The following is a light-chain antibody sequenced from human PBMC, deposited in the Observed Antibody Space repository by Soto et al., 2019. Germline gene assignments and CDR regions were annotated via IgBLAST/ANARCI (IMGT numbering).Light chain of an antibody. Sequence: DIQMTQSPSSLSASIGDRVTITCRASQSIHAYLNWYQQKPVKAPKRLFYGASNLQGWVPSRFSCSRCGPDFTLPITSLQRVDLAAKYCHQCYSTPSLFGGGTKVQIK. CDR1: QSIHAY. V-gene: IGKV1-39*01. J-gene: IGKJ4*01. CDR2: GAS. CDR3: HQCYSTPSL.